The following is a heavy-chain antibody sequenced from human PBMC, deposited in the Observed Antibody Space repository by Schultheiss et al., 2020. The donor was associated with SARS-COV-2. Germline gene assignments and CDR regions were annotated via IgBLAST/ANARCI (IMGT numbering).Heavy chain of an antibody. CDR1: GGSFSGYY. CDR3: ARRSAMVPREIYYFDY. J-gene: IGHJ4*02. V-gene: IGHV4-34*01. D-gene: IGHD5-18*01. Sequence: SETLSLTCAVYGGSFSGYYWSWIRQPPGKGLEWIGEINHSGSTNYNPSLKSRVTISVDTSKNQFSLKLSSVTAADTAVYYCARRSAMVPREIYYFDYWGQGTLVTVSS. CDR2: INHSGST.